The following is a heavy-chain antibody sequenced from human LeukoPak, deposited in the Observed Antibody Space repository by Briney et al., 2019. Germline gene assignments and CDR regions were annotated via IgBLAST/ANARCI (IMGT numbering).Heavy chain of an antibody. Sequence: GGSLRLSCAASGFTFSSYAMSWVRKAPGKGLEWVSAISGSGGSTYYADSVKGRFTISRDNAKNSLYLQMNSLRAEDTAVYYCARAAGYSSGWYLDYWGQGTLVTVSS. D-gene: IGHD6-19*01. CDR3: ARAAGYSSGWYLDY. J-gene: IGHJ4*02. CDR2: ISGSGGST. CDR1: GFTFSSYA. V-gene: IGHV3-23*01.